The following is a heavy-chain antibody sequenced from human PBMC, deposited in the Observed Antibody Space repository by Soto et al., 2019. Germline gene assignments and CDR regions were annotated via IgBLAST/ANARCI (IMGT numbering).Heavy chain of an antibody. J-gene: IGHJ5*01. D-gene: IGHD7-27*01. CDR1: GDSISNLDYF. Sequence: SETLSLTCSVSGDSISNLDYFWAWIRQPPGQALEYIGYIYKSATTYYNPSFESRVAISVDTSKSQFSLNVTSVTAADTAVYFCARGRYCLTGRCFPNWFDSWGKGALVIVSS. V-gene: IGHV4-30-4*01. CDR2: IYKSATT. CDR3: ARGRYCLTGRCFPNWFDS.